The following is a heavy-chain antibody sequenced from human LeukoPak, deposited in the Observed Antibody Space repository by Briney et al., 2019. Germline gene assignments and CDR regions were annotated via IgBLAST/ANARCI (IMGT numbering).Heavy chain of an antibody. D-gene: IGHD6-13*01. CDR1: GYTFTSYG. J-gene: IGHJ6*02. Sequence: SVKVSCKASGYTFTSYGISWVRQAPGQGLEWMGGIIPIFGTANYAQKFQGRVTITADESTSTAYMELSSLRSEDTAVYYCARDRKGGIAEDPYGMDVWGQGTTVTVSS. CDR2: IIPIFGTA. CDR3: ARDRKGGIAEDPYGMDV. V-gene: IGHV1-69*13.